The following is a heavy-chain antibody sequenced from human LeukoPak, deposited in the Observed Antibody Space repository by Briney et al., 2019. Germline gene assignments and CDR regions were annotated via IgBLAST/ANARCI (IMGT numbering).Heavy chain of an antibody. CDR1: GFSFNWYW. V-gene: IGHV3-7*01. J-gene: IGHJ3*02. CDR2: IEQDGSEK. CDR3: ARADRSYESSGRDAFDI. Sequence: GGSLRLSCTASGFSFNWYWMNWVRQAPGKGLEWVANIEQDGSEKNYVDSVKGRFTMSRDNARKSVFLQMDNPRAEDTAVYHCARADRSYESSGRDAFDIWGQGTMVTVSS. D-gene: IGHD3-22*01.